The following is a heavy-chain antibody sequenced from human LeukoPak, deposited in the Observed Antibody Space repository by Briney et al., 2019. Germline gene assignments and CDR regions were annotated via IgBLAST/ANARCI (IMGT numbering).Heavy chain of an antibody. CDR1: GYTFTSYG. CDR3: ARDLEIYSSGWYGWFDP. V-gene: IGHV1-18*01. CDR2: ISAYNGNT. Sequence: ASVKVSCKASGYTFTSYGISWVRQAPGQGLEWMGWISAYNGNTNYAQKLQGRVTMTTDTSTSTAYMELRSLRSDGTAVYYCARDLEIYSSGWYGWFDPWGQGTLVTVSS. D-gene: IGHD6-19*01. J-gene: IGHJ5*02.